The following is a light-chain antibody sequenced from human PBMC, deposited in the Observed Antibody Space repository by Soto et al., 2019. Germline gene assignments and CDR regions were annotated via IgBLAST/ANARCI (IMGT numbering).Light chain of an antibody. J-gene: IGKJ4*01. CDR2: AAS. Sequence: DIQMTQSPSSLSASVGDRVTITCRASQGISNYLAWYQQKPEKVPKLLIYAASTLQSGVPSRFSGSGSGTDFTLTISSLQPEDVATYYCQKYNSAPAPTFGGGTKVEIK. CDR3: QKYNSAPAPT. CDR1: QGISNY. V-gene: IGKV1-27*01.